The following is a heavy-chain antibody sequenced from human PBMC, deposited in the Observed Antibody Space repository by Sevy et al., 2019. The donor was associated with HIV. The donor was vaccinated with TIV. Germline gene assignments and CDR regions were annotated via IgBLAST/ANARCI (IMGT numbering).Heavy chain of an antibody. CDR1: GYTFTSYD. D-gene: IGHD3-22*01. Sequence: ASVKVSCKASGYTFTSYDINWVRQATGQGLEWMGWMNPNSGNTGYAQKFQGRVTMTRNTSISTAYMELSSLGSEDTAVYYCARGPLHSSGYHYDYWGQGTLVTVSS. V-gene: IGHV1-8*01. CDR3: ARGPLHSSGYHYDY. J-gene: IGHJ4*02. CDR2: MNPNSGNT.